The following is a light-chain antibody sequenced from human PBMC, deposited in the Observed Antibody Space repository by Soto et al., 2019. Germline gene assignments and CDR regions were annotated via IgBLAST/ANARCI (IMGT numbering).Light chain of an antibody. V-gene: IGKV1-39*01. CDR3: QQSYSTMYT. Sequence: DIQMTQSPSSLSASVGERVTITCRASQRISSYLNWYQQKPGKAPKLLIYAATNLESGVPLRFSGSGSGTDFTLTISSLQPEDFATYHFQQSYSTMYTFGQGTKLEI. CDR2: AAT. J-gene: IGKJ2*01. CDR1: QRISSY.